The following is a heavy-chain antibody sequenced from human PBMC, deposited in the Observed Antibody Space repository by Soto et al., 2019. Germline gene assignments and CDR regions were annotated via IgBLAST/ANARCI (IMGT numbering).Heavy chain of an antibody. CDR3: GGDCYWEYFQH. J-gene: IGHJ1*01. D-gene: IGHD2-21*02. CDR2: INHSGST. Sequence: SETLSLTCAVYGGSFSGYYWSWIRQPPGKGLEWIGEINHSGSTNYNPSLKSRVTISVDTSKNQFSLKLSSVTAADTAVYYCGGDCYWEYFQHWGQGTLVTVSS. CDR1: GGSFSGYY. V-gene: IGHV4-34*01.